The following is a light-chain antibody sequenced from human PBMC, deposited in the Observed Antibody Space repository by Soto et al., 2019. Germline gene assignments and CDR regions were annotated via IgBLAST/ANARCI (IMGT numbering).Light chain of an antibody. V-gene: IGLV4-69*01. J-gene: IGLJ3*02. CDR1: SGHSSFA. Sequence: QLVLTQSPSASASLGASVKLTCTLSSGHSSFAIAWHQQQPEKGPRYLMKVNNDGSHTKGGGIPDRFSGSSSGAERYLTISSLQSEDEADYYCQTWGTGIRVFGGGTKVTVL. CDR2: VNNDGSH. CDR3: QTWGTGIRV.